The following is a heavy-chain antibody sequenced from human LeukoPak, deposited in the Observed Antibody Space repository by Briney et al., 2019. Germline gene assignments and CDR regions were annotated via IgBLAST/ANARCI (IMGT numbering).Heavy chain of an antibody. Sequence: PSETLSLTCAVYGGSFSGYYWSWIRQPPGKGREGIGEINHSGSTNYNPSLKSRVTISVDTSKNQFSLKLSSVTAADTAVYYCARGQLTGTTGGNWFDPWGQGTLVTVSS. J-gene: IGHJ5*02. D-gene: IGHD1-7*01. V-gene: IGHV4-34*01. CDR3: ARGQLTGTTGGNWFDP. CDR1: GGSFSGYY. CDR2: INHSGST.